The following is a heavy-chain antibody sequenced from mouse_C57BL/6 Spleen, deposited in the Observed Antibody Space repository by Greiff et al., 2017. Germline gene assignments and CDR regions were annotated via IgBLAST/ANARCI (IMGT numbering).Heavy chain of an antibody. V-gene: IGHV5-4*01. J-gene: IGHJ1*03. Sequence: DVHLVESGGGLVKPGGSLKLSCAASGFTFSSYAMSWVRQTPEKRLEWVATISDGGSYTYYPDNVKGRFTISRDNAKNNLYLQMSHLKSEDTAMYYCARDDYRYWYFDVWGTGTTVTVSS. CDR1: GFTFSSYA. CDR2: ISDGGSYT. CDR3: ARDDYRYWYFDV. D-gene: IGHD2-4*01.